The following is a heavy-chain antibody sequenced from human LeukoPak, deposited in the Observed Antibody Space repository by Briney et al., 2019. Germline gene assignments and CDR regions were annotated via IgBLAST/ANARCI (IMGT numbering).Heavy chain of an antibody. V-gene: IGHV5-51*01. J-gene: IGHJ4*02. CDR2: IYPGDSDP. D-gene: IGHD6-13*01. CDR3: VRHGLGSSWFGFDY. CDR1: GYTFTTYW. Sequence: GESLKISCKGSGYTFTTYWLAWVRQMPGKGLEWMGIIYPGDSDPRYSPSFQGQVTISADKSISTAYLQWSSLEASDSAMYYCVRHGLGSSWFGFDYWGQGTLVTVSS.